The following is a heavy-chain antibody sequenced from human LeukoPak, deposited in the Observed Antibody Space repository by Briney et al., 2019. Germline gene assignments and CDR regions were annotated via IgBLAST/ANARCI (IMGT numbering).Heavy chain of an antibody. J-gene: IGHJ4*02. D-gene: IGHD6-19*01. CDR3: ARLPDVSGWPLDY. CDR1: DDSISRDF. Sequence: SETLSLTCTASDDSISRDFWTWIRQPPGKGLEWIGYIRYSGRTEYNPSLKSRVTISIQTSKNQFSLKWTSVTAADTAIYYCARLPDVSGWPLDYWGQGILVTVSS. CDR2: IRYSGRT. V-gene: IGHV4-59*01.